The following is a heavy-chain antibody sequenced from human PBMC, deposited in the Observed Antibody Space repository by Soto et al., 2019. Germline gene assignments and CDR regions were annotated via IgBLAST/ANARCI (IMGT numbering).Heavy chain of an antibody. D-gene: IGHD3-22*01. Sequence: SETLSLTCTVSGGSIRSSGYYWSWVRQRPGKGLEWIGYIYDSGSTYYSPSLRSRVLISVDTAKNQFSLKLRSVTAADTALYYCAREVPYHYDTSGSYSSRLDSWGQGNLVTVSS. CDR2: IYDSGST. CDR1: GGSIRSSGYY. CDR3: AREVPYHYDTSGSYSSRLDS. V-gene: IGHV4-31*02. J-gene: IGHJ5*01.